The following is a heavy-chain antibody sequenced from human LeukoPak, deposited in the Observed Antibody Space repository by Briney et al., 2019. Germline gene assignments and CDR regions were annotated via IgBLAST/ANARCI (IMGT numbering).Heavy chain of an antibody. V-gene: IGHV3-7*01. Sequence: GGSLRLSCAASGFTFSSYWMSWVRQAPGKGLEWVANIKLDGSETYYVDSVKGRFTISRDNAKNSLYLQMNSLRAEDTAVYYCARGYTGYWDHYYDYWGQGTLVTVSS. J-gene: IGHJ4*02. CDR3: ARGYTGYWDHYYDY. CDR2: IKLDGSET. D-gene: IGHD5-12*01. CDR1: GFTFSSYW.